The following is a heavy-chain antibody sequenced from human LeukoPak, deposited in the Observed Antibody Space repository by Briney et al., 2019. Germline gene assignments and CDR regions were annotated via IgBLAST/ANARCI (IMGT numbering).Heavy chain of an antibody. Sequence: PGGSLRLSCAASGFTFNDYYMSWIRQAPGKGLEWVSYISSSGSTIYYADSVKGRFTISRDNAKNSLYLQMNSLRAEDTAVYYCARDSGENYDILTGPAPFDYWGQGTLVTVSS. CDR3: ARDSGENYDILTGPAPFDY. CDR1: GFTFNDYY. J-gene: IGHJ4*02. CDR2: ISSSGSTI. D-gene: IGHD3-9*01. V-gene: IGHV3-11*01.